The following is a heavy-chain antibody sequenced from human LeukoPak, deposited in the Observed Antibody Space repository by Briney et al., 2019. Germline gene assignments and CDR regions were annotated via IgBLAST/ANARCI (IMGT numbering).Heavy chain of an antibody. D-gene: IGHD6-25*01. Sequence: ETLSLTCGVSGGSVSSTNWWTWIRQPPGKGLEWIGEVHLDGRTNFNPSLKSRLTMSVDLSENHVSLKLTSVTAADTAVYYCAREGGFYRPLDYSGQGTLVTVSS. CDR2: VHLDGRT. J-gene: IGHJ4*02. V-gene: IGHV4-4*02. CDR3: AREGGFYRPLDY. CDR1: GGSVSSTNW.